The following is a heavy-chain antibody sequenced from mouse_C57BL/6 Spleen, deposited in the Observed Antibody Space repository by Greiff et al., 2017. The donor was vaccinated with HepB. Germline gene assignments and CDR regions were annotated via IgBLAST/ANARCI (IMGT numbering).Heavy chain of an antibody. CDR2: IYPGSGNT. Sequence: QVTLKVCGAELVRPGASVKLSCKASGYTFTDYYINWVKQRPGQGLEWIARIYPGSGNTYYNEKFKGKATLTAEKSSSTAYMQLSSLTSEDSAGYFCARLNSSGSWYFDVWGTGTTVTVSS. J-gene: IGHJ1*03. CDR3: ARLNSSGSWYFDV. V-gene: IGHV1-76*01. D-gene: IGHD3-2*02. CDR1: GYTFTDYY.